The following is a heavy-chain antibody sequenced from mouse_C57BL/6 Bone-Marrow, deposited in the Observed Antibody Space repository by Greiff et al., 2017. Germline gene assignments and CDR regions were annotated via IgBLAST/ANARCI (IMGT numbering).Heavy chain of an antibody. CDR1: GFTFSSYA. J-gene: IGHJ4*01. D-gene: IGHD1-1*01. CDR3: ASPYYGSSYYAMDY. V-gene: IGHV5-4*01. Sequence: EVQVVESGGGLVKPGGSLKLSCAASGFTFSSYAMSWVRQTPEKRLEWVATISDGGSYTYYPDNVKGRFTISRDNAKNNLYLQMSHLKSEDTAMYYCASPYYGSSYYAMDYWGQGTSVTVSS. CDR2: ISDGGSYT.